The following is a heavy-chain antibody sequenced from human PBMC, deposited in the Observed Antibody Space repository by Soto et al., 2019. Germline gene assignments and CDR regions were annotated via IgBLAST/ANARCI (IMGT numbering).Heavy chain of an antibody. Sequence: EVQLVESGGGLVQPGGSLRLSCAASGFPVSSNYMSWVRQAPGKGLEWVSVIYSGGSTYYADSVNGRFTISRHNSKNTWYFQMKSLRAVATAVYYCAATRLGYWGQGTLVTVSS. D-gene: IGHD5-12*01. CDR1: GFPVSSNY. CDR3: AATRLGY. V-gene: IGHV3-53*04. CDR2: IYSGGST. J-gene: IGHJ4*02.